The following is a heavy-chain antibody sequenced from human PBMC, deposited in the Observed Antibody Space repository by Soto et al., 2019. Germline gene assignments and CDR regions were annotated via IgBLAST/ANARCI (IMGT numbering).Heavy chain of an antibody. D-gene: IGHD6-6*01. CDR1: GDTFGTYE. J-gene: IGHJ4*02. CDR3: AKGGYSSSYRFDY. CDR2: IMPFIGTS. Sequence: QVQLVQSGAEVKKPGSSVKVSGEASGDTFGTYEINWVRQAPGQGLEWLGGIMPFIGTSKYSLKFQGRVTITADKSTSTAYMELSSLTSEDTAVYYCAKGGYSSSYRFDYWGQGTLVTVSS. V-gene: IGHV1-69*06.